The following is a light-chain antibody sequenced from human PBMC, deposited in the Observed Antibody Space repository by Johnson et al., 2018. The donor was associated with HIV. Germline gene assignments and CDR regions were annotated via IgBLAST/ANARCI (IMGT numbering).Light chain of an antibody. CDR1: SSNIGKNY. J-gene: IGLJ1*01. V-gene: IGLV1-51*02. CDR2: ENK. CDR3: GTWDSSLSAYV. Sequence: QSVLTQPPSVSAAPGQMVSISCSGSSSNIGKNYVSWYQQFPGTAPKLLIHENKKRPSGIPDRFSGSKSGTSATLDITGLPTGAAADYYCGTWDSSLSAYVFATGTKVTVL.